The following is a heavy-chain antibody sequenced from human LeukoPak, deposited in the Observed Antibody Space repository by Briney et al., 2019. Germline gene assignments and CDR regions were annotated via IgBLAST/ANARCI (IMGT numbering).Heavy chain of an antibody. Sequence: PGGSLRLSCAASGFTFSSYWMHWVRQAPGKGLVWVSRINSDGSSTSYADSVKGRFAISRDNAKNSLYLQMNSLRAEDTAVYYCAREYKQWLPAGPFDYWGQGTLVTVSS. CDR3: AREYKQWLPAGPFDY. CDR2: INSDGSST. V-gene: IGHV3-74*01. D-gene: IGHD6-19*01. CDR1: GFTFSSYW. J-gene: IGHJ4*02.